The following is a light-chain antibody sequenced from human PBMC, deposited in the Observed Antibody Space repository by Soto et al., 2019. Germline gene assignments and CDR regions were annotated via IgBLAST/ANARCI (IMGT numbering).Light chain of an antibody. CDR2: GAS. J-gene: IGKJ2*01. Sequence: DIVLTQSPGTTSLSPGERATLSCRASQSISSSFLAWYQQKPGQAPRLLIYGASSRATGIPDRFSGSGSGTDFTLTISRLEPEDFAVYYCQQYGSSPYTFGQGTKLEIK. CDR1: QSISSSF. CDR3: QQYGSSPYT. V-gene: IGKV3-20*01.